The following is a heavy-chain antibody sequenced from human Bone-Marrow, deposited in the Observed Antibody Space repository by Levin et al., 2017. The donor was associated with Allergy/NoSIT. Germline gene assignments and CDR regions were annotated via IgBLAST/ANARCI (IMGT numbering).Heavy chain of an antibody. CDR2: IWYDGSNK. J-gene: IGHJ5*02. CDR3: AREEPLYCSSTSCHTPYNWFDP. D-gene: IGHD2-2*01. V-gene: IGHV3-33*01. Sequence: GESLKISCAASGFTFSSYGMHWVRQAPGKGLEWVAVIWYDGSNKYYADSVKGRFTISRDNSKNTLYLQMNSLRAEDTAVYYCAREEPLYCSSTSCHTPYNWFDPWGQGTLVTVSS. CDR1: GFTFSSYG.